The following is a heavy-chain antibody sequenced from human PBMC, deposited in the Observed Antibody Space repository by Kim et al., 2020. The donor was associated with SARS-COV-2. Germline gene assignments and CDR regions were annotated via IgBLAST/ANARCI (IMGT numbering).Heavy chain of an antibody. J-gene: IGHJ6*02. Sequence: SETLSLTCTVSGGSISSYYWSWIRQPPGKGLEWIGYIYYSGSTNHNPSLKSRVTISVDTSKNQFSLKLSSVTAADTAVYYCARVGGVVAAPPDYYYGMDVWGQGTTVTVSS. CDR2: IYYSGST. V-gene: IGHV4-59*13. CDR3: ARVGGVVAAPPDYYYGMDV. D-gene: IGHD2-21*01. CDR1: GGSISSYY.